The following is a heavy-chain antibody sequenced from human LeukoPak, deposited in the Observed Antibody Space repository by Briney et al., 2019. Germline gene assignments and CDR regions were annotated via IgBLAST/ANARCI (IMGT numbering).Heavy chain of an antibody. D-gene: IGHD4-11*01. CDR1: GGSISSFY. Sequence: SETLFLTCTVSGGSISSFYWSWIRQPPGKGLEWIGYIYSSGSTNYNPSLMSRVTISVDTSKNQFSLKLSSVTAADTAVYYCARSTLTTVVYWGQGTLVTVSS. J-gene: IGHJ4*02. V-gene: IGHV4-59*01. CDR2: IYSSGST. CDR3: ARSTLTTVVY.